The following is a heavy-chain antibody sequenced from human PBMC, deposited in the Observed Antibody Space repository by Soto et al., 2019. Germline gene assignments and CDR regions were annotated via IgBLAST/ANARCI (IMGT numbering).Heavy chain of an antibody. V-gene: IGHV4-61*01. D-gene: IGHD3-9*01. CDR3: ARTTYYDILTGYKSDAFDI. CDR2: IYYSGST. CDR1: GGSVSSGSYY. J-gene: IGHJ3*02. Sequence: TSETLSLTCTVSGGSVSSGSYYWSWIRQPPGKGLEWIGYIYYSGSTNYNPSLKSRVTISVDTSKNQFSLKLSSVTAADTAVYYCARTTYYDILTGYKSDAFDIWGQGTMVTVSS.